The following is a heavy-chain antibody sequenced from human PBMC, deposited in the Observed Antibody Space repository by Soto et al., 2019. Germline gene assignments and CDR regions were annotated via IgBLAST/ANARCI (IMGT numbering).Heavy chain of an antibody. CDR2: IYYSGST. Sequence: SETLSLTCTVSGGSISSYYWSWTRQPPGKGLEWIGYIYYSGSTNYNPSLKSRVTISVDTSKNQFSLKLSSVTAADTAVYYCARIYRKDFDYWGQGTLVTVSS. V-gene: IGHV4-59*08. D-gene: IGHD2-2*02. J-gene: IGHJ4*02. CDR1: GGSISSYY. CDR3: ARIYRKDFDY.